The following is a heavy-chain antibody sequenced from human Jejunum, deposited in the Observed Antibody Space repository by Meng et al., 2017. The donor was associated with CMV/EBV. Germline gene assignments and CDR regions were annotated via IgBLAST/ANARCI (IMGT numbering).Heavy chain of an antibody. J-gene: IGHJ4*02. V-gene: IGHV1-2*02. Sequence: GYTFTGYHMTWRRPAPGQGPEWMGWINPNSGVTNYAQEFNDRVTMTWDTSIATAYMELSRLRSDDTAVYYCARQNDYGGNFYFFDYWGQGTLVTVSS. CDR2: INPNSGVT. D-gene: IGHD4-23*01. CDR3: ARQNDYGGNFYFFDY. CDR1: GYTFTGYH.